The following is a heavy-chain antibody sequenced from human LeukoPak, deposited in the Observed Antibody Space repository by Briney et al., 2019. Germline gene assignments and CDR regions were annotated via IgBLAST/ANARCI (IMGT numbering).Heavy chain of an antibody. CDR2: INPNSGGT. CDR1: GYTFTGYY. J-gene: IGHJ4*02. D-gene: IGHD3-22*01. CDR3: ARSYDSSGYYYAY. Sequence: ASVKVSCKASGYTFTGYYMHWVRQAPGQGLEWMGWINPNSGGTNYAQKFQGRVTMTRDTSTSTAYMELSRLRSDDTAVYYCARSYDSSGYYYAYWGQGTLVTVSS. V-gene: IGHV1-2*02.